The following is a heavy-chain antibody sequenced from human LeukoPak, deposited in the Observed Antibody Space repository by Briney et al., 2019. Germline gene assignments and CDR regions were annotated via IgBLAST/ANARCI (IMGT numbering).Heavy chain of an antibody. CDR3: ARDGGYCSGGSCSENWFDP. CDR2: INPSGGST. Sequence: ASVKVSCKESGYTFTSYYMHWVRQAPGQGLEWMGIINPSGGSTSYAQKFQGRVTMTRDTSTSTVYMELSSLRSEDTAVYYCARDGGYCSGGSCSENWFDPWGQGTLVTVSS. V-gene: IGHV1-46*01. J-gene: IGHJ5*02. D-gene: IGHD2-15*01. CDR1: GYTFTSYY.